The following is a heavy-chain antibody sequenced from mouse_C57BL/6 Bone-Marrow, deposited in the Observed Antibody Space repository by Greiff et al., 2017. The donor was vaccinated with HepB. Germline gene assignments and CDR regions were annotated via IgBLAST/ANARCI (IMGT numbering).Heavy chain of an antibody. V-gene: IGHV1-82*01. CDR1: GYAFSSSW. CDR3: ARWYYYGSSYDY. D-gene: IGHD1-1*01. J-gene: IGHJ2*01. CDR2: IYPGDGDT. Sequence: QVQLKQSGPELVKPGASVKISCKASGYAFSSSWMNWVKQRPGKGLEWIGRIYPGDGDTNYNVKFKGKATLTADKSSSTAYMQLSSLTSEDSAVYFCARWYYYGSSYDYWGQGTTVGVYS.